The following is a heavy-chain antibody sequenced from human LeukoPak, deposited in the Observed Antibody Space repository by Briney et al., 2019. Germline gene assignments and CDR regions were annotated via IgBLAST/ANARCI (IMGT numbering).Heavy chain of an antibody. V-gene: IGHV3-21*01. CDR1: GFTFSSYS. Sequence: GSLRLSCAASGFTFSSYSMNWVRQAPGKGLEWVSSISSSSSYIYYADSVKGRFTISRDNAKNTLYLQMNSLRVEDTAVYYCARPAVAGLRAGGYDYWGQGTLVTVSS. CDR3: ARPAVAGLRAGGYDY. D-gene: IGHD6-19*01. CDR2: ISSSSSYI. J-gene: IGHJ4*02.